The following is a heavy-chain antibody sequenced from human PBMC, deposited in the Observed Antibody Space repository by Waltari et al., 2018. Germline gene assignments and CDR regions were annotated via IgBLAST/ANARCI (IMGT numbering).Heavy chain of an antibody. V-gene: IGHV3-48*03. D-gene: IGHD3-10*01. CDR2: ISSGGSTI. J-gene: IGHJ5*02. CDR3: ARGVTSYYYGSGNWFDP. Sequence: RLAPGKGLGWISYISSGGSTIYYADSVKGRFTISRDNAKNSLYLQMNSLRAEDTAVYYCARGVTSYYYGSGNWFDPWGQGTLVTVSS.